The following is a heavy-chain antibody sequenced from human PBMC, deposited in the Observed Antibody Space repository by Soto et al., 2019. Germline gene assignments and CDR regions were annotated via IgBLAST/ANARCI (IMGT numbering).Heavy chain of an antibody. CDR3: ARQIYDSDTGPNFQYYFDS. CDR1: GYSFAGYW. CDR2: IDPSDSQT. Sequence: GASLKISCKGSGYSFAGYWITWVRQKPGKGLEWMGRIDPSDSQTYYSPSFRGHVTISVTKSITTVFLQWSSLRASDTAMYYCARQIYDSDTGPNFQYYFDSWGQGTLVTVSS. J-gene: IGHJ4*02. V-gene: IGHV5-10-1*01. D-gene: IGHD3-22*01.